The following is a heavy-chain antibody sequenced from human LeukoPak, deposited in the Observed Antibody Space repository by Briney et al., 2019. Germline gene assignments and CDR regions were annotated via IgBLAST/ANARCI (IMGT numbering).Heavy chain of an antibody. J-gene: IGHJ4*02. CDR1: GGTFSSYA. V-gene: IGHV1-69*05. Sequence: SVKLSCKASGGTFSSYAISWVRQAPGQGLEWMGGIIPIFGTANYAQKFQGRVTITTDESTSTAYMELSSLRSEDTAVYYCARGVVGATLVAFDYWGQGTLVTVSS. CDR3: ARGVVGATLVAFDY. CDR2: IIPIFGTA. D-gene: IGHD1-26*01.